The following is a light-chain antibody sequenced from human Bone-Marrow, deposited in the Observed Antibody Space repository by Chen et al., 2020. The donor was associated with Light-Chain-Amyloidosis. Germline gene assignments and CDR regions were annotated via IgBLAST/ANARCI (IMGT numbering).Light chain of an antibody. J-gene: IGLJ3*02. CDR3: QVWDRSSDRPV. V-gene: IGLV3-21*02. CDR1: NIGSKS. CDR2: DDS. Sequence: YVLTQPSSVSVALGQTATIACGGNNIGSKSVHWYQQTPGQAPLLVVYDDSDRPSEIPERLSGSNSGNTATLTISRVEAGDEADYYCQVWDRSSDRPVFGGGTKLTVL.